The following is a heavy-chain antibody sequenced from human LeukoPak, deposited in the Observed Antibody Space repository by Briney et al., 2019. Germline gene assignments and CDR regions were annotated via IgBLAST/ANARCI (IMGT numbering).Heavy chain of an antibody. J-gene: IGHJ4*02. CDR1: GFTFSYYG. CDR2: IWYDGSNK. V-gene: IGHV3-33*01. D-gene: IGHD6-13*01. CDR3: ARDPGSSWYVDY. Sequence: GRSLRLSCEASGFTFSYYGMHWVRQAPGKGLEWVAVIWYDGSNKYYADPVKGRFTISRDNSKNTLYLQMNNLKAEDTAVYYCARDPGSSWYVDYWGQGTLVTVSS.